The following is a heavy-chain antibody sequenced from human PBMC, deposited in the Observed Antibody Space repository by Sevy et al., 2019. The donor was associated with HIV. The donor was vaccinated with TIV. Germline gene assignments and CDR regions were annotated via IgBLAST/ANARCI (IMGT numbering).Heavy chain of an antibody. CDR2: IYYSGST. Sequence: SETLSLTCTVSGGSMSTYYWSWIRQPPGKGLEWIGYIYYSGSTNYNPSLKSRLTMSVDTSKNQFSLKLSSVTAADTAVYYCAGVGCNWNDVDSWGQGTLVTVSS. D-gene: IGHD1-20*01. CDR3: AGVGCNWNDVDS. V-gene: IGHV4-59*01. CDR1: GGSMSTYY. J-gene: IGHJ4*02.